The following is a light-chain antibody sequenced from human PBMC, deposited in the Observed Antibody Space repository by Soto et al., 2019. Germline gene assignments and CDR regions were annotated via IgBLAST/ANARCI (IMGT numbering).Light chain of an antibody. CDR2: DAS. CDR1: QSVSYY. V-gene: IGKV3-11*01. Sequence: EIVLTQSPATLSLSPGERATLSCRASQSVSYYLGWYQQKPGQAPRLLIYDASNRATGIPARFSGSGSGTVFTLAISSLEPEDFAFYYCQHRSIWPYTFGPGTKLEIK. CDR3: QHRSIWPYT. J-gene: IGKJ2*01.